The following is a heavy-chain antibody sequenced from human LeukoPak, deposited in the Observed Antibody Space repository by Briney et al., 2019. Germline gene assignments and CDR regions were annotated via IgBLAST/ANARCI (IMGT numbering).Heavy chain of an antibody. CDR1: GGSISSYY. J-gene: IGHJ4*02. Sequence: PSETLSLTCTVSGGSISSYYWSWIRQPPGQGLEWIGYIYYSGSTNYNPSLKSRVTISVGTSKNQFSLKLSSVTAADTAVYYCARAYTAMVYFDYWGQGTLVTVSS. CDR2: IYYSGST. V-gene: IGHV4-59*01. CDR3: ARAYTAMVYFDY. D-gene: IGHD5-18*01.